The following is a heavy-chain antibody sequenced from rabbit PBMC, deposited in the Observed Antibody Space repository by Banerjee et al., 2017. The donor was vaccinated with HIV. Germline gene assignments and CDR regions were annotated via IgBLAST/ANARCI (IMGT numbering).Heavy chain of an antibody. J-gene: IGHJ4*01. Sequence: QSLEESGGGLVQPGGSLTLFCKASGIDFSRYFMCWVRQAPGKGLEWIACTNIGSGGAYYASWAKGRFTISKTSSTTVTLQMTSLTAADTATYFCARDLAGAIGWNFNLWAQGPWSPS. V-gene: IGHV1S40*01. CDR2: TNIGSGGA. D-gene: IGHD4-1*01. CDR1: GIDFSRYF. CDR3: ARDLAGAIGWNFNL.